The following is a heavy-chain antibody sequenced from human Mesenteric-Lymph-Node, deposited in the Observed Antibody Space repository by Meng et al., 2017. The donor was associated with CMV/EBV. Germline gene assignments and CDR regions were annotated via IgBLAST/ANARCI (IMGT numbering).Heavy chain of an antibody. D-gene: IGHD2-21*02. Sequence: GESLKISCAASGFSFSDYAMNWVRQAPGKGLEWVSVISGSGGSPYYGDSVKGRFTISRDNSKNTLYLQMSSLRAEDTALYYCASPQAPGDSGDYWGQGTLVTVSS. J-gene: IGHJ4*02. CDR2: ISGSGGSP. V-gene: IGHV3-23*01. CDR1: GFSFSDYA. CDR3: ASPQAPGDSGDY.